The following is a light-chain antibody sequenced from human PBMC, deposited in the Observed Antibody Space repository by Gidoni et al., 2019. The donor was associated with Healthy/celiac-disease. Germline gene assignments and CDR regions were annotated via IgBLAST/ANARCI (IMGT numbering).Light chain of an antibody. CDR3: QSADSSGTLEV. V-gene: IGLV3-25*02. CDR1: ALPKQY. Sequence: SYELPQPPSVSVSPGQTARITCSGDALPKQYAYWYQQKQGQAPVLVIYQDSERPSGIPERFSGSSSGTTVTLTISGVQAEDEADYYCQSADSSGTLEVFGGGTKLTVL. J-gene: IGLJ2*01. CDR2: QDS.